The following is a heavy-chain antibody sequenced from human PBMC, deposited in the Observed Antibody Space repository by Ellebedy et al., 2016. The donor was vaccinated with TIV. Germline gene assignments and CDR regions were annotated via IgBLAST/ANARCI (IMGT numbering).Heavy chain of an antibody. CDR1: EIIFRRYW. CDR3: AKRSVPGRYYGMDV. V-gene: IGHV3-74*03. J-gene: IGHJ6*02. Sequence: GESLKISXEGSEIIFRRYWMHWVRQAPGEGLVWVSRITTDGSSTTYADSVRGRFTISRDNSKNTLYLQMDSLRAEDTAVYYCAKRSVPGRYYGMDVWGQGTTVTVSS. CDR2: ITTDGSST. D-gene: IGHD6-19*01.